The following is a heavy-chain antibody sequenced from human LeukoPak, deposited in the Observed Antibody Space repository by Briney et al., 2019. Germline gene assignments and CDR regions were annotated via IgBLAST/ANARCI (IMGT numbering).Heavy chain of an antibody. D-gene: IGHD3-10*01. CDR3: ARDRAGAQSWVALDP. J-gene: IGHJ5*02. CDR1: GFTFSNDY. V-gene: IGHV3-66*02. Sequence: QSGGSLRLSCAASGFTFSNDYMAWVRQAPGRGLEWVSLIYGDGTTFYTDSVKGRFTISRDNFKNTLYLQMSSLRPEDTALYYCARDRAGAQSWVALDPWGQGTLVTVSS. CDR2: IYGDGTT.